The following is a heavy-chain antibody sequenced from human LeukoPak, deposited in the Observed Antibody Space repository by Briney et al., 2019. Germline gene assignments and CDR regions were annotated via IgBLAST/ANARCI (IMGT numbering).Heavy chain of an antibody. J-gene: IGHJ6*03. V-gene: IGHV1-69*05. CDR2: IIPIFGTA. Sequence: SVKVSCKASGGTSSSYAISWVRQAPGQGLEWMGGIIPIFGTANYAQKFQGRVTITTDESTSTAYMELSSLRAEDTAVYYCARVYYYYYMDVWGKGTTVAVSS. CDR1: GGTSSSYA. CDR3: ARVYYYYYMDV.